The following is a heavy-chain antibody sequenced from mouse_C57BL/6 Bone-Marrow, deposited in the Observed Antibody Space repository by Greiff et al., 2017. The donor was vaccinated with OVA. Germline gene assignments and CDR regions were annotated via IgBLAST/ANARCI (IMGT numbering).Heavy chain of an antibody. CDR2: IDPETGGT. V-gene: IGHV1-15*01. CDR1: GYTFTDYE. D-gene: IGHD2-4*01. Sequence: VHLVESGAELVRPGASVTLSCKASGYTFTDYEMHWVKQTPVHGLEWIGAIDPETGGTAYNQKFKGKAILTADKSSSTAYMELRSLTSEDSAVYYCTRYGYDYDEGYAMDYWGQGTSVTVSS. CDR3: TRYGYDYDEGYAMDY. J-gene: IGHJ4*01.